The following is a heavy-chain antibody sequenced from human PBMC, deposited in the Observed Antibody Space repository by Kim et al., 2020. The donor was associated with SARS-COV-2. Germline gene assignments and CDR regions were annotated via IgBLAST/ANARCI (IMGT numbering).Heavy chain of an antibody. J-gene: IGHJ3*02. D-gene: IGHD3-10*01. Sequence: GGSLRLSCAASGFTFSSYWMHWVRQAPGKGLVWVSRINSDGSSTSYADSVKGRFTISRDNAKNTLYLQMNSLRAEDTAVYYCARYMVRGVTPGAFDIWGQGTMVTVSS. CDR2: INSDGSST. CDR1: GFTFSSYW. V-gene: IGHV3-74*01. CDR3: ARYMVRGVTPGAFDI.